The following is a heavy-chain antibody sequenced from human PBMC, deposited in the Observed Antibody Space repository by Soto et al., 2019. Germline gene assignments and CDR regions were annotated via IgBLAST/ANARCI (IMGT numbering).Heavy chain of an antibody. J-gene: IGHJ4*02. CDR2: ISVDNGST. CDR3: ARDSSGYFHYFDY. Sequence: SVKVSCKASGFTFTSSAVQWVRLARGQGLEWIGWISVDNGSTNYAQKLQGRVTMTRDTSTSTAYMELRSLRSDDTAVYYCARDSSGYFHYFDYWGQGTLVTVSS. V-gene: IGHV1-58*01. D-gene: IGHD3-22*01. CDR1: GFTFTSSA.